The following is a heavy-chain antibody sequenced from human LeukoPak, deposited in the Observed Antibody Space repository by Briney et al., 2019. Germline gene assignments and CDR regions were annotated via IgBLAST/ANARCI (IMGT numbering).Heavy chain of an antibody. D-gene: IGHD4-17*01. V-gene: IGHV3-49*04. CDR1: GFTFSSYA. CDR3: TRVGYGDGGYYFDY. CDR2: IRSKAYGGTT. Sequence: GGSLRLSCAASGFTFSSYAMSWVRQAPGKGLEWVGFIRSKAYGGTTEYAASVKGRFTISRDDSKSIAYLQMNSLKTEDTAVYYCTRVGYGDGGYYFDYWGQGTLVTVSS. J-gene: IGHJ4*02.